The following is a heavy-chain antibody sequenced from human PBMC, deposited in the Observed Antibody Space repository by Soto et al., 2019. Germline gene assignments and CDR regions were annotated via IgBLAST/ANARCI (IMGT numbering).Heavy chain of an antibody. J-gene: IGHJ4*02. Sequence: TLSLTCAVYGGSFSGYYWSWIRQPPGKGLEWIGEINHSGSTNYNPSLKSRVTISVDTSKNQFSLKLSSVTAADTAVYYCARGRTRYSSGFYYWGQGTLVTVSS. V-gene: IGHV4-34*01. D-gene: IGHD6-19*01. CDR3: ARGRTRYSSGFYY. CDR2: INHSGST. CDR1: GGSFSGYY.